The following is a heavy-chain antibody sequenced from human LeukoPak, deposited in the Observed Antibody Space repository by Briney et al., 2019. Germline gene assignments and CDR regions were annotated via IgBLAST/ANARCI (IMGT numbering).Heavy chain of an antibody. D-gene: IGHD3-10*01. CDR3: ARVIPRSGSYNWFDP. CDR1: GGSFSGYY. CDR2: INHSGST. J-gene: IGHJ5*02. Sequence: SETLSLTCAVYGGSFSGYYWSWIRQPPGKGLEWIGEINHSGSTYYNPSLKSRVTISVDTSKNQFSLKLSSVTAADTAVYYCARVIPRSGSYNWFDPWGQGTLVTVSS. V-gene: IGHV4-34*01.